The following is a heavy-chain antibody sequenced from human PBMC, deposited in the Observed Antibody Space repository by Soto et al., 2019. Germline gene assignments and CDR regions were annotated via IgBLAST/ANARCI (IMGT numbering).Heavy chain of an antibody. CDR1: GGSISSYY. V-gene: IGHV4-59*01. CDR2: IYYSGST. Sequence: SETLSLTCTVSGGSISSYYWSWIRQPPGKGLEWIGYIYYSGSTNYNPSLKSRVTISVDTSKNQFSLKLSSVTAADTAVYYCARDGWGGYWGQGTLVPLST. CDR3: ARDGWGGY. D-gene: IGHD3-10*01. J-gene: IGHJ4*02.